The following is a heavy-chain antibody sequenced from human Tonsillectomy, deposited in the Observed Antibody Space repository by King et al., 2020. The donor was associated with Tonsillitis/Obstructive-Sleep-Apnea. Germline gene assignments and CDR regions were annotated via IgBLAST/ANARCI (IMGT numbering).Heavy chain of an antibody. D-gene: IGHD6-19*01. J-gene: IGHJ4*02. V-gene: IGHV3-30*04. Sequence: VQLVESGGGVVQPGRSLRLSCAASGFKFSSYALHWVRQAPGKGLEWVSFISYDGSNKYYADSVKGRFTISRDSSKNTLYLQMNSLRAEDTAVYYCARSIQGWHYFDYWGQGTLVTVSS. CDR1: GFKFSSYA. CDR2: ISYDGSNK. CDR3: ARSIQGWHYFDY.